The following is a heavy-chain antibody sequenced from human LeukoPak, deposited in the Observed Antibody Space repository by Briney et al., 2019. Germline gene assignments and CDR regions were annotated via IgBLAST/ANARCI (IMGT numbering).Heavy chain of an antibody. CDR3: ARHRVGVTRDFDY. J-gene: IGHJ4*02. Sequence: SETLSLTCTVSGGSISSYYWSWIRQPPGKGLEWVGYIYYSGSTNYNPSLKSRVTISVDTSKNQFSLKLTSVTAADTALYYCARHRVGVTRDFDYWGQGTLVTVSS. V-gene: IGHV4-59*08. D-gene: IGHD1-26*01. CDR1: GGSISSYY. CDR2: IYYSGST.